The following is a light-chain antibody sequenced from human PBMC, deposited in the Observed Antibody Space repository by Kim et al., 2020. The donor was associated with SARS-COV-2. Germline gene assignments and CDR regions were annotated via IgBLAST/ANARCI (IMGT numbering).Light chain of an antibody. Sequence: QRVTISCTGTSSNIGAGHHVHWYQHVPGTVPRLLIYGSINRPSGIPDRFSASKSGSSASLAITGLHAEDEAEYFCQSYDTSLRGSVFGGGTKLTVL. CDR2: GSI. J-gene: IGLJ2*01. CDR1: SSNIGAGHH. V-gene: IGLV1-40*01. CDR3: QSYDTSLRGSV.